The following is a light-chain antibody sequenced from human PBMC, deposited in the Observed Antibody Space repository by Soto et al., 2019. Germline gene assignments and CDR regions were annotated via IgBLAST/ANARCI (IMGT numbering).Light chain of an antibody. V-gene: IGKV1-39*01. CDR2: AAS. CDR1: QSISSY. CDR3: QQSYSTPR. J-gene: IGKJ3*01. Sequence: DIQMTQSPSSLSASVGDRVTITCRASQSISSYLNWYQQKPGKAPKLLIYAASSLQSGVPSRFSGSGSGTDFPLNISSLQPEDFATYYCQQSYSTPRFGPGTKVDIK.